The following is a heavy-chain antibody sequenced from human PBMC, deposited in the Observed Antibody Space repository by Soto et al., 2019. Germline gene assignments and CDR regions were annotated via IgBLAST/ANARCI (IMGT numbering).Heavy chain of an antibody. V-gene: IGHV1-18*04. D-gene: IGHD6-25*01. J-gene: IGHJ5*02. Sequence: SVKDSCKASCYTFTSYGISWVRQAPGQGLEWMGWISAYNGNTNYAQKLQGRVTMTTDTSTSTAYMELRSLRSDDTAVYYCSGDLAAGGGWFDPWGQGTLVTVSS. CDR2: ISAYNGNT. CDR1: CYTFTSYG. CDR3: SGDLAAGGGWFDP.